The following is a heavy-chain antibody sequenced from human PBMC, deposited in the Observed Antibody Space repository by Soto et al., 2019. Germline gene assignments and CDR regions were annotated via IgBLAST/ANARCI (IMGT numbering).Heavy chain of an antibody. J-gene: IGHJ6*04. CDR3: AKQRRRRWYYYGMDV. Sequence: QVQLVQSGAEVKKPVASVKVSCKASGYTFTSYDINWVRQATGQGLEWMGWMNPNSGNTGYAQKLQGRVTRTRNTSISTAYMELSSLRSEHTAVYYCAKQRRRRWYYYGMDVWGEQTTVTVSS. CDR1: GYTFTSYD. CDR2: MNPNSGNT. V-gene: IGHV1-8*01. D-gene: IGHD1-1*01.